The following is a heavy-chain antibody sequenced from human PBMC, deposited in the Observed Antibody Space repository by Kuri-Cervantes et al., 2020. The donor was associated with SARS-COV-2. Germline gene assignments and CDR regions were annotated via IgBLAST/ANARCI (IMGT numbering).Heavy chain of an antibody. D-gene: IGHD6-6*01. CDR1: GGSISSGDYY. V-gene: IGHV4-30-4*08. J-gene: IGHJ4*02. CDR3: ARVRSSSPGPLDY. Sequence: SETLSLTCTVSGGSISSGDYYWGWIRQPPGKGLEWIGYIYYSGSTYYNPSLKSRVTISVDTSKNQFSLKLSSVTAADTAVYYCARVRSSSPGPLDYWGQGTLVTVSS. CDR2: IYYSGST.